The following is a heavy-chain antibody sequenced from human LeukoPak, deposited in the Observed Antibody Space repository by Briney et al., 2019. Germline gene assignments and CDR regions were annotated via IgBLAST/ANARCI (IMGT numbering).Heavy chain of an antibody. CDR1: GYTFTGYY. D-gene: IGHD5-18*01. CDR3: GITNQYSYDAFDF. J-gene: IGHJ3*01. V-gene: IGHV1-2*02. CDR2: INPNSGGT. Sequence: ASVKVSCKASGYTFTGYYMHWVRQAPGQGLEWMGWINPNSGGTNYAQKFQGRATMTRDTSISTAYMELSRLRSDDTAVYYCGITNQYSYDAFDFWGQGTMVTVSS.